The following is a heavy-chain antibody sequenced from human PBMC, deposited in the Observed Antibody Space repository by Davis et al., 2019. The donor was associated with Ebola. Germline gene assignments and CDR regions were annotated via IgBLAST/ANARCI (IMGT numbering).Heavy chain of an antibody. D-gene: IGHD1-14*01. CDR3: ARDVAGRAGY. CDR2: IVTDGSTT. V-gene: IGHV3-74*01. Sequence: PGGPLRPPFVALESTFRTNWFHWVRQAPGKGLEWVSRIVTDGSTTNYPDSVRGRFTNSRDNSKNTLFLQMNSLRADDTAVYYCARDVAGRAGYWGQGTLVTVSS. CDR1: ESTFRTNW. J-gene: IGHJ4*01.